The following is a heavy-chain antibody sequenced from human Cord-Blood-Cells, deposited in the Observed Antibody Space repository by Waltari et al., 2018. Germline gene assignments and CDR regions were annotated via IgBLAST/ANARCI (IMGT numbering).Heavy chain of an antibody. V-gene: IGHV6-1*01. Sequence: QTLSLTCAISGDSVSSNSAAWNWIRQSPSRGLEWLGRTYYRSKWYNDLPARAGPPMGCPVTGTAAAVSVKSRITINPDTSKNQFSLQLNSVTPEDTAVYYCARAVRWGYRLELLTDAFDIWGQGTMVTVSS. CDR2: TYYRSKWYN. CDR3: ARAVRWGYRLELLTDAFDI. D-gene: IGHD1-7*01. CDR1: GDSVSSNSAA. J-gene: IGHJ3*02.